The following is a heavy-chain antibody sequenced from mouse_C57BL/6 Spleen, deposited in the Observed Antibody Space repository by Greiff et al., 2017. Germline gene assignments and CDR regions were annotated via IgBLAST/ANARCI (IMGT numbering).Heavy chain of an antibody. Sequence: EVQLVESGPGLVKPSQSLSLTCSVTGYSITSGYYWNWIRQFPGNKLEWMGYISYDGSNNYNPSLKNRISITRDTSKNQFFLKLNSVTTEDTATYYCARDSPNWDPFAYWGQGTLVTVSA. CDR1: GYSITSGYY. CDR3: ARDSPNWDPFAY. D-gene: IGHD4-1*01. CDR2: ISYDGSN. J-gene: IGHJ3*01. V-gene: IGHV3-6*01.